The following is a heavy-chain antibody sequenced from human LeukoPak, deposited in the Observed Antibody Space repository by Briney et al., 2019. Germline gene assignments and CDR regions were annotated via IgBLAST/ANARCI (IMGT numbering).Heavy chain of an antibody. Sequence: QAGGSLRLSCAASGFIFSDHCMDWVRQAPGKGLEWVGRTRNEANIYTTKYAASVKGRFTISRDDSKNSLYLQMNSLKTEDTAVYYCASPVGATTVRAFDIWGQGTMVTVSS. CDR2: TRNEANIYTT. CDR3: ASPVGATTVRAFDI. D-gene: IGHD1-26*01. J-gene: IGHJ3*02. V-gene: IGHV3-72*01. CDR1: GFIFSDHC.